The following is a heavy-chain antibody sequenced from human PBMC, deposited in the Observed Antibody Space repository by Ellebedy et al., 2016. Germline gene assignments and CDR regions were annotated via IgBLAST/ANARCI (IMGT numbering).Heavy chain of an antibody. CDR2: IIPILGIA. CDR3: ARDLTWGAAAMNAFDI. D-gene: IGHD6-13*01. V-gene: IGHV1-69*10. J-gene: IGHJ3*02. Sequence: ASVKVSCKASGGTFSSYAISWVRQAPGQGLEWMGGIIPILGIANYAQKFQGRVTITADKSTSTAYMELRSLRSDDTAVYYCARDLTWGAAAMNAFDIWGQGTMVTVSS. CDR1: GGTFSSYA.